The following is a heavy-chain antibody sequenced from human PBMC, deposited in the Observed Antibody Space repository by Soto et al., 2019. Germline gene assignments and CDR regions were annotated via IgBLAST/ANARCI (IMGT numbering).Heavy chain of an antibody. J-gene: IGHJ4*02. CDR2: ISGSGGST. CDR1: GFTFSSYA. V-gene: IGHV3-23*01. CDR3: AKSQFGGVIALDY. D-gene: IGHD3-16*02. Sequence: GGSLRLSCAASGFTFSSYAMSWVRQAPGKGLEWVSAISGSGGSTYYADSVKGWFTISRDNSKNTLYLQMNSLRAEDTAVYYCAKSQFGGVIALDYWGQGTLVTVSS.